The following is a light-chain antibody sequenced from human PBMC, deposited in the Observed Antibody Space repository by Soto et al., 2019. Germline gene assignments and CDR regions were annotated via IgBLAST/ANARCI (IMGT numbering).Light chain of an antibody. J-gene: IGLJ1*01. CDR1: SSNVGSYKL. CDR2: EVT. CDR3: SSYTSTNTPYV. Sequence: QSALTQPASVSGSPGQSITISFTGTSSNVGSYKLASWYQHRPGKAPKLILYEVTTRPSGISSRFSGSKSGNTASLTISGLQADDEAYYYCSSYTSTNTPYVFGTGTKVTVL. V-gene: IGLV2-14*02.